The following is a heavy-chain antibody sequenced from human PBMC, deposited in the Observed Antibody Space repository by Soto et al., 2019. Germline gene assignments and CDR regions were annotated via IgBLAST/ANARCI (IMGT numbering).Heavy chain of an antibody. CDR2: ISDNGGST. CDR3: VKYSASWPTSPDDWFGP. V-gene: IGHV3-64D*08. Sequence: GGSLRLSCSASGFTFSSFAMLWVRQAPGKGLEYVSVISDNGGSTYYADSVKGRFTISRDNSRNTLYLQMSGLRAEDTAVYYCVKYSASWPTSPDDWFGPWGQGTLVTVSS. CDR1: GFTFSSFA. J-gene: IGHJ5*02. D-gene: IGHD6-13*01.